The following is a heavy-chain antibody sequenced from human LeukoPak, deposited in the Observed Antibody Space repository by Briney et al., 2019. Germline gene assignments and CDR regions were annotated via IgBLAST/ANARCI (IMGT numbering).Heavy chain of an antibody. J-gene: IGHJ3*02. V-gene: IGHV4-59*01. CDR3: ARDPREEVLLWFVPRDAFDI. CDR1: GDSTTSYY. Sequence: SETLSLTCSVSGDSTTSYYWGWIRQSPGKGPEWLGYVYKSGLFDYNSSLRGRVTMSIDRSKTQFSLRLRSVTAADTAVYYCARDPREEVLLWFVPRDAFDIWGQGTMVTVSS. CDR2: VYKSGLF. D-gene: IGHD3-10*01.